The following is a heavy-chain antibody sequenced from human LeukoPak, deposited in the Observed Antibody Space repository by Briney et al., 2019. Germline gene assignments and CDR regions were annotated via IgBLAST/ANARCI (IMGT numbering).Heavy chain of an antibody. Sequence: PGGPLRLSCAASGFTFSSYWMSWVRQAPGKGLEWVANIKQDGSEKYYVDSVKGRFTISRDNAKNSLYLQMNSLRAEDTAVYYCARERTPSGLENHFDYWGQGTLVTVSS. CDR2: IKQDGSEK. D-gene: IGHD3/OR15-3a*01. CDR1: GFTFSSYW. J-gene: IGHJ4*02. CDR3: ARERTPSGLENHFDY. V-gene: IGHV3-7*01.